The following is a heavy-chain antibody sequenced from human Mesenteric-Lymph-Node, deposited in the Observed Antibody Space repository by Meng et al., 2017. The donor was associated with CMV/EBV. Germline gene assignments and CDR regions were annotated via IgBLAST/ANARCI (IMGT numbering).Heavy chain of an antibody. D-gene: IGHD2-15*01. V-gene: IGHV4-34*01. Sequence: QVQLQQWGAGLLKPSETLSLTCAVYGGSFSGYYWSWIRQPPGKGLEWIGEINHNGVPNYNPSFKSRVTISLDRSKNQFSLKLSSVTAEDTAVYYCARGSDIPVNNYWGQETLVTVSS. J-gene: IGHJ4*02. CDR1: GGSFSGYY. CDR2: INHNGVP. CDR3: ARGSDIPVNNY.